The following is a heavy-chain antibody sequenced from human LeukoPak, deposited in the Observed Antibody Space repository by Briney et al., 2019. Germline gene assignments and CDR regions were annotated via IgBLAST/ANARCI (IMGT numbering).Heavy chain of an antibody. V-gene: IGHV3-43*02. J-gene: IGHJ5*02. CDR2: TSGDGGST. D-gene: IGHD3-3*01. Sequence: GGSLRLSCAASGFTFDDYAMHWVRQAPGKGLEWVSLTSGDGGSTYYADSVKGRFTISRDNSKNSLYLQMNSLRTEDTALYYCAKDPTYDFWSGYLRGKNWFDPWGQGTLVTVSS. CDR3: AKDPTYDFWSGYLRGKNWFDP. CDR1: GFTFDDYA.